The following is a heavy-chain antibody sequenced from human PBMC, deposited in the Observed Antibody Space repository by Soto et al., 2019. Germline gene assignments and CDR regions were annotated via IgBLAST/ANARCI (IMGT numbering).Heavy chain of an antibody. D-gene: IGHD2-21*02. Sequence: GASVKVSCKASGYTFTSYGISWVRQAPGQGLEWMGWISAYNGNTNYAQKLQGRVTMTTDTSTSTAYMELRSLRSDDTAVYYCAVPELTSPAYCGGDCSSLGGYYGMDVWRQGTTVTVSS. CDR2: ISAYNGNT. V-gene: IGHV1-18*04. CDR1: GYTFTSYG. CDR3: AVPELTSPAYCGGDCSSLGGYYGMDV. J-gene: IGHJ6*02.